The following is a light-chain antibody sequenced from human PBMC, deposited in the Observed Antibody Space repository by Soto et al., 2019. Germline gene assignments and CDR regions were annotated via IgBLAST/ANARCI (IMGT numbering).Light chain of an antibody. V-gene: IGKV1-39*01. J-gene: IGKJ2*01. CDR2: AAY. CDR1: QGISSY. Sequence: DIPMTQSPSSLSASVGDRVTITCRASQGISSYLNWYQQKLGKAPKLLIYAAYNLQSGVPSRFGGSGSWTDFRRTISTLQHEPVAVSYFQRTHTTPLSLGHWTKL. CDR3: QRTHTTPLS.